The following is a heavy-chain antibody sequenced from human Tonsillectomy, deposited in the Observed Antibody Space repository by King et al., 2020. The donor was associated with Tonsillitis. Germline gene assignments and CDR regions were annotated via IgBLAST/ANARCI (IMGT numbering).Heavy chain of an antibody. D-gene: IGHD5-24*01. Sequence: VQLVESGGGLVKPGGSLRLSCAASGFTFSTYSMNWVRQAPGKGLEWVSSISSSSSYIYYADSVKGRFTISRDNAENSLYLQMNSLRAEDTAVYYCARGRLQFALDYWGQGTLVTVSS. CDR2: ISSSSSYI. CDR1: GFTFSTYS. J-gene: IGHJ4*02. CDR3: ARGRLQFALDY. V-gene: IGHV3-21*01.